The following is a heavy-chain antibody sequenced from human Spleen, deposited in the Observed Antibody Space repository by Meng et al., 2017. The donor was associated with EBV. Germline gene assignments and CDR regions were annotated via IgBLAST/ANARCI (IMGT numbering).Heavy chain of an antibody. J-gene: IGHJ4*02. D-gene: IGHD6-13*01. Sequence: QVQLVQSGFGLKKPGASVKVSCTASGYTFTNYAINWVRQAPGQGLEWMGWIDTNTGHPTYAQGFTGQFVFSLDTSVNTAFLQISSLKAADSAVYYCVSTISAAGYWGQGTLVTVSS. CDR3: VSTISAAGY. V-gene: IGHV7-4-1*02. CDR1: GYTFTNYA. CDR2: IDTNTGHP.